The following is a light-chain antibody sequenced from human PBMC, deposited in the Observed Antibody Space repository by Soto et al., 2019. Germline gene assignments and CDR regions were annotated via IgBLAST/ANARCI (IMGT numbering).Light chain of an antibody. V-gene: IGLV1-44*01. J-gene: IGLJ2*01. Sequence: QSVLTQPPSASGTPGQRVTISCSGSRSNIGSYTVNWYQQLPGTAPKLLIYGDSQRPSGVPARFSGSKSGTSASLAISGLQSEDEADYYCSSWHGTLNGVVFGGGTKLTVL. CDR1: RSNIGSYT. CDR3: SSWHGTLNGVV. CDR2: GDS.